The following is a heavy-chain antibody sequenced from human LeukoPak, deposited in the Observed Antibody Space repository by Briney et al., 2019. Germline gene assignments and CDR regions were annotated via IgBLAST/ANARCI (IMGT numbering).Heavy chain of an antibody. J-gene: IGHJ5*02. V-gene: IGHV4-59*01. Sequence: SETLSLTCTVSGVSITSYYWSWLRQPPGKGLEWIGYIYYSGSTNYNPSLKSRVTISVDTSKNQFSLKLSSVTAADTAVYYCARGGVNYKIAGPWGQGALVTVSS. CDR1: GVSITSYY. D-gene: IGHD3-10*01. CDR3: ARGGVNYKIAGP. CDR2: IYYSGST.